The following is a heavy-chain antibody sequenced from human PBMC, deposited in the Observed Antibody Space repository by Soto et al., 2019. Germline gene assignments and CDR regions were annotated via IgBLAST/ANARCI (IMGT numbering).Heavy chain of an antibody. CDR2: INHSGST. Sequence: SETLSLTCAVYGGSFSGYYWSWIRQPPGKGLEWIGEINHSGSTNYNPSLRSRVTISVDTSKNQFSLRVNSVTAADTAVYYCARALVEVRGVTPRIWGQGTLVTVSS. V-gene: IGHV4-34*01. CDR1: GGSFSGYY. CDR3: ARALVEVRGVTPRI. D-gene: IGHD3-10*01. J-gene: IGHJ4*02.